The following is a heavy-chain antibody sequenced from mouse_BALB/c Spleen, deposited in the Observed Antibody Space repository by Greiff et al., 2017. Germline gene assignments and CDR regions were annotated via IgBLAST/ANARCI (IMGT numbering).Heavy chain of an antibody. CDR1: GYTFTDYN. CDR2: IYPYNGGT. J-gene: IGHJ4*01. Sequence: VQLKESGPELVKPGASVKISCKASGYTFTDYNMHWVKQSHGKSLEWIGYIYPYNGGTGYNQKFKSKATLTVDNSSSTAYMELRSLTSEDSAVYYCARFYYSAMDYWGQGTSVTVSS. V-gene: IGHV1S29*02. CDR3: ARFYYSAMDY.